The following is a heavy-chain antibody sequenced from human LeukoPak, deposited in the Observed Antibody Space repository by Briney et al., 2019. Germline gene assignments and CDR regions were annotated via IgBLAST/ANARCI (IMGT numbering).Heavy chain of an antibody. CDR1: GFTFSSYS. Sequence: PGGSLRLSCAAPGFTFSSYSMNWVRQAPGRGLEWVSYISHSGNTKYYADSVKGRFTISRDNGKNSLYLQMNSLTAEDTAVYYCARAKAVVATITPFDYWGQGTLVTVSS. CDR2: ISHSGNTK. V-gene: IGHV3-48*04. J-gene: IGHJ4*02. D-gene: IGHD5-12*01. CDR3: ARAKAVVATITPFDY.